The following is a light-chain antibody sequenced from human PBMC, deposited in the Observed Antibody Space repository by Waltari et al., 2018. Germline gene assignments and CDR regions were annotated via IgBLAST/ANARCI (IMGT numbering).Light chain of an antibody. CDR1: KSISTW. CDR3: QQYNSYHT. J-gene: IGKJ2*01. CDR2: KAS. V-gene: IGKV1-5*03. Sequence: DIQMTQSPSTLSASVGDRITITCRASKSISTWLAWYQQKPGKAPKLLIYKASNLESGVPSRFSGSGSGTEFTLTISSLQPDDFATYYCQQYNSYHTFGQGTKLEIK.